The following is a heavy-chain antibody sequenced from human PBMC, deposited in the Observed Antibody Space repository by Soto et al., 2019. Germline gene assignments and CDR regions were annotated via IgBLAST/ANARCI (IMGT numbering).Heavy chain of an antibody. D-gene: IGHD6-19*01. J-gene: IGHJ4*02. CDR2: IWYDGSNK. CDR1: GFTFSSYG. Sequence: QVQLVESGGGVVQPGRSLRLSCAASGFTFSSYGMHWVRQAPGKGLEWVAVIWYDGSNKYYADSVKGRFTISRDNSKNTLYLQMNSLGAEDTAVYYCARDLIAVAGTDGDYWGQGTLVTVSS. V-gene: IGHV3-33*01. CDR3: ARDLIAVAGTDGDY.